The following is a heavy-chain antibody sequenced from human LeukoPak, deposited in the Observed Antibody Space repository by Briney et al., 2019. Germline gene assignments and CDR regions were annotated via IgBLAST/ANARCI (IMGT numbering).Heavy chain of an antibody. CDR2: IYYSGST. CDR1: GGSISSSSYY. D-gene: IGHD3-16*01. Sequence: PSETLSLTCTVSGGSISSSSYYWGWIRQPPGKGLEWIGSIYYSGSTYYNPSLKSRVTISVDTSKNQFSLKLSSVTAADTAVYYCARDSPSWGEEWQNDYWGQGTLVTVSS. J-gene: IGHJ4*02. V-gene: IGHV4-39*07. CDR3: ARDSPSWGEEWQNDY.